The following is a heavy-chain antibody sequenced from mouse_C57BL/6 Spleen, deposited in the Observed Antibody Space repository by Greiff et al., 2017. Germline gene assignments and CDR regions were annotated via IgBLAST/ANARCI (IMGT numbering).Heavy chain of an antibody. CDR2: INPSNGYT. CDR3: ARAGVYYYGFDY. D-gene: IGHD1-1*01. Sequence: QVHVKQSGAELARPGASVKMSCKASGYTFTSYTMHWVKQRPGQGLEWIGYINPSNGYTKYNQKFKDKATLTADKSSSTAYMQLSSLTSEDSAVYYCARAGVYYYGFDYWGQGTTLTVSS. J-gene: IGHJ2*01. CDR1: GYTFTSYT. V-gene: IGHV1-4*01.